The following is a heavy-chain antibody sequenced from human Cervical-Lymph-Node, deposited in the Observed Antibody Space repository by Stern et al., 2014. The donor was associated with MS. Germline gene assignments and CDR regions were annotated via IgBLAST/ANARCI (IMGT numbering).Heavy chain of an antibody. CDR3: ASLRDGRGWFDP. D-gene: IGHD3-10*01. CDR1: GYTFTYRY. CDR2: ITPFNGNT. V-gene: IGHV1-45*02. J-gene: IGHJ5*02. Sequence: QVQLGQYGAEVKKTGSSVKVSCKASGYTFTYRYLHWVRQAPGQALEWMGWITPFNGNTNYAQKFQDRVTITRDRSMSTAYMELSSLRSEDTARYYCASLRDGRGWFDPWGQGTLVTVSS.